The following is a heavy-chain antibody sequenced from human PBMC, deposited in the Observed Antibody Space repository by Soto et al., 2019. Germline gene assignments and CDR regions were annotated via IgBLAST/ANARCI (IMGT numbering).Heavy chain of an antibody. CDR1: GDSIGGVGY. J-gene: IGHJ5*02. D-gene: IGHD2-21*02. CDR3: ARSGVTGIVIKSHWFER. Sequence: SDTLSLTCTVSGDSIGGVGYWSWIRQFPGRGLEWIGCISSSGSTYYNPALNNRISLSLDTSQNQFSLKLLSVTAADTAIYYCARSGVTGIVIKSHWFERWGQGTLVTGSS. V-gene: IGHV4-31*03. CDR2: ISSSGST.